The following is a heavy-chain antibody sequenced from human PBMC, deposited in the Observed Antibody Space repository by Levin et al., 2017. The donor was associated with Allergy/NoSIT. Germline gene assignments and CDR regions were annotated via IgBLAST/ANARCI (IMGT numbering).Heavy chain of an antibody. V-gene: IGHV3-48*02. CDR1: GFTFSSYS. J-gene: IGHJ4*02. Sequence: GESLKISCAASGFTFSSYSMNWVRQAPGKGLEWVSYISSSSSTIYYADSVKGRFTISRDNAKNSLYLQMNSLRDEDTAVYYCARGYYDILTGYYRGYYFDYWGQGTLVTVSS. CDR3: ARGYYDILTGYYRGYYFDY. CDR2: ISSSSSTI. D-gene: IGHD3-9*01.